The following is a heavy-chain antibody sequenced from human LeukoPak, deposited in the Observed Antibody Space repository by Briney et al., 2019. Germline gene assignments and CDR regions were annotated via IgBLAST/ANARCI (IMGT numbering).Heavy chain of an antibody. V-gene: IGHV3-30*04. CDR2: ISYDGSNK. J-gene: IGHJ3*02. Sequence: GGSLRLSCAASGFTFSSYAMHWVRQAPGKGLEWVAVISYDGSNKYYADSVKGRFTISRDNSKNTLYLQMNSLRVEDTAVYYCAGIPPGDYKLSASDIWGQGTMVTVSS. D-gene: IGHD4-17*01. CDR3: AGIPPGDYKLSASDI. CDR1: GFTFSSYA.